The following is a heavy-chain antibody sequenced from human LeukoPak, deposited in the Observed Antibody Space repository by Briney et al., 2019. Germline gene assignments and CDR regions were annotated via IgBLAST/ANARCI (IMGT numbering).Heavy chain of an antibody. CDR2: IKQDGSEK. J-gene: IGHJ4*02. Sequence: SGGSQRLSCAASGFTFSSYWMSWVRQAPGKGLEWVANIKQDGSEKYYVDSVKGRFTISRDNAKNSLYLQMNSLRAEDTAVYYCARVGYCSSTSCHGFEDWGQGTLVTVSS. D-gene: IGHD2-2*01. V-gene: IGHV3-7*01. CDR1: GFTFSSYW. CDR3: ARVGYCSSTSCHGFED.